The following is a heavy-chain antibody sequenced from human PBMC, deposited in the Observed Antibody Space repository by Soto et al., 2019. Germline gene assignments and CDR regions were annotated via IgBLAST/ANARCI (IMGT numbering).Heavy chain of an antibody. J-gene: IGHJ4*02. V-gene: IGHV3-53*01. D-gene: IGHD3-22*01. CDR3: AREADRYYYDSIRYFDY. CDR2: IYSGGST. Sequence: GESLKISCAASGFTVSSNYMSWVRQAPGKGLEWVSVIYSGGSTYYADSVKGRFTISRDNSKNTLYLQMNSLRAEDTAVYYCAREADRYYYDSIRYFDYWGQGTLVTVSS. CDR1: GFTVSSNY.